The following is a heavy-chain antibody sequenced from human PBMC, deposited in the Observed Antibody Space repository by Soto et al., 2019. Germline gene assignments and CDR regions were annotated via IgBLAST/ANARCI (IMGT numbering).Heavy chain of an antibody. Sequence: SVKVSCKASGGTFSSYAISWVRQAPGQGLEWMGGTIPIFGTANYAQKFQGRVTITADKSTSTAYMELSSLRSEDTAVYYCARSGGYYDILTGYYRSDYYYYGMDVWGQGTTVTVSS. CDR2: TIPIFGTA. D-gene: IGHD3-9*01. CDR1: GGTFSSYA. V-gene: IGHV1-69*06. CDR3: ARSGGYYDILTGYYRSDYYYYGMDV. J-gene: IGHJ6*02.